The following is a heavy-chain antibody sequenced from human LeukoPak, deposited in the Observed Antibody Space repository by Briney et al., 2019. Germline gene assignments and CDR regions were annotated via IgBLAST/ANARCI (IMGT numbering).Heavy chain of an antibody. CDR1: GGSFSGYY. CDR2: IYYSGST. J-gene: IGHJ6*02. CDR3: ARRFTYYYGMDV. Sequence: PSETLSLTCAVYGGSFSGYYWGWIRQPPGKGLEWIGSIYYSGSTYYNPSLKSRVTISVDTSKNQFSLKLSSVTAADTAVYYCARRFTYYYGMDVWGQGTTVTVSS. V-gene: IGHV4-39*01. D-gene: IGHD3-10*01.